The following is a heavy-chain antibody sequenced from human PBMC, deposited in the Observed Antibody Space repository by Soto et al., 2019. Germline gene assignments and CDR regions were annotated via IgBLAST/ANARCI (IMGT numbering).Heavy chain of an antibody. J-gene: IGHJ4*02. Sequence: QVQLVQSGAEVKKPGASVKVSCKASGYTFTSYGISWVRQAPGQGLEWMGWISAYNGNTNYAQKLQGRVTMTTDTATSTAYMELRSLRSDDTAVYYCARVFKGFLASFWSFDYWGQGTLVTVSS. CDR2: ISAYNGNT. D-gene: IGHD3-3*01. V-gene: IGHV1-18*01. CDR1: GYTFTSYG. CDR3: ARVFKGFLASFWSFDY.